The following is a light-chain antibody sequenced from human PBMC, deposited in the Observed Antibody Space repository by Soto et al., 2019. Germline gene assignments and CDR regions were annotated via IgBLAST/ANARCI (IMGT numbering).Light chain of an antibody. Sequence: EIVLTQSPGTLSLSPGERATLSCRTSQSTSSRYLAWYQQKPGQAPRLLIYGASTRATGIPDRFSGSGSGTDFTLTISRLEPEDFAVYYCQQYGTSFWTFGQGTKV. V-gene: IGKV3-20*01. CDR3: QQYGTSFWT. J-gene: IGKJ1*01. CDR1: QSTSSRY. CDR2: GAS.